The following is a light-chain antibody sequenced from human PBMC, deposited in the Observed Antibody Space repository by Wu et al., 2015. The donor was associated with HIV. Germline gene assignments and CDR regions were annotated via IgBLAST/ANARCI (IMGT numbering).Light chain of an antibody. J-gene: IGKJ1*01. CDR2: GAS. V-gene: IGKV3-15*01. Sequence: ETVMTQSPATLSVSPGERATLSCRASESINSKLAWYQKKPGQAPRLLIYGASTRATDIPARFSGGGSGTEFTLTTSSLQSEDFAVYYCQQYNDYTWTFGQGTKVDIK. CDR1: ESINSK. CDR3: QQYNDYTWT.